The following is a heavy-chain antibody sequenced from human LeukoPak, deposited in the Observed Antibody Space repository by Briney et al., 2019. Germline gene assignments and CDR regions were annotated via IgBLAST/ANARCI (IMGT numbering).Heavy chain of an antibody. CDR3: ARGDYCSGGSCYSGVYYYYYGMDV. Sequence: PGGSLRLSCAASGFTFSDYYMSWIRQAPGKGLEWVSYISSSSSYTNYADSVKGRFTISRDNAKNSLYLQMNSLRVEDTAVYYCARGDYCSGGSCYSGVYYYYYGMDVWGQGTTVTVSS. CDR2: ISSSSSYT. CDR1: GFTFSDYY. J-gene: IGHJ6*02. V-gene: IGHV3-11*06. D-gene: IGHD2-15*01.